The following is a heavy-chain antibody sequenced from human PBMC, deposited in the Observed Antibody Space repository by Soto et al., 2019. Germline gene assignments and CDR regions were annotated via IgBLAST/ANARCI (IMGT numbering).Heavy chain of an antibody. CDR3: AHKGPEDWPLDY. V-gene: IGHV2-5*02. D-gene: IGHD3-9*01. CDR1: GFSLSTSGVG. J-gene: IGHJ4*02. CDR2: IYWDDSK. Sequence: QITLKESGPTLVRPTQTLTLTCAFSGFSLSTSGVGVGWIRQPPGKSLEWLAVIYWDDSKHYSPSLRSRLTITKDTSQNQVVLTMTNMHPMDTGTYYCAHKGPEDWPLDYWGQGTLVTVSS.